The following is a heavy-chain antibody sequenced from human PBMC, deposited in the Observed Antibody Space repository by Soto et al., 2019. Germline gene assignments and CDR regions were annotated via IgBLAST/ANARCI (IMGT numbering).Heavy chain of an antibody. V-gene: IGHV3-9*01. CDR1: GFTFDDYA. J-gene: IGHJ6*03. CDR2: ISWNSGSI. CDR3: AKEITLYGDYGEDHYYYYYMDV. Sequence: GGSLRLSCAASGFTFDDYAMHWVRQAPGKGLEWVSGISWNSGSIGYADSVKGRFTISRDNAKNSLYLQMNSLRAEDTALYYCAKEITLYGDYGEDHYYYYYMDVWGKGTTVTVSS. D-gene: IGHD4-17*01.